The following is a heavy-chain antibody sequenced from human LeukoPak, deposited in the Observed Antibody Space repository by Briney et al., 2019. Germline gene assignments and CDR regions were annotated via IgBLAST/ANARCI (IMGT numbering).Heavy chain of an antibody. J-gene: IGHJ4*02. CDR3: ARGGQGVYYDSSGYYPFDY. Sequence: ASVKVSCKASGYTFTSYGISWVRQAPGQGLEWMGWISPYNGNTNYAQKLQGRVTMTTDTSTSTAYMELRSLKSDDTAVYYCARGGQGVYYDSSGYYPFDYWGQGTLVTVSS. V-gene: IGHV1-18*01. CDR2: ISPYNGNT. CDR1: GYTFTSYG. D-gene: IGHD3-22*01.